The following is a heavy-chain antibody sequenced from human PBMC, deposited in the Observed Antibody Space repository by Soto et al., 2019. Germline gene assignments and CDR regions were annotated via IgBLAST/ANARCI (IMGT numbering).Heavy chain of an antibody. J-gene: IGHJ4*02. Sequence: QVQLVESGGGVVQPGRSLRLSCAASGFTFSSYGMHWVRQAPGKGLEWVAVIWYDGSNKYYADSVKGRFTISRDNSKNTLYLQMNSLRAEDTAVYYCARYRGGGSGGGFDYWGQGTLVTVSS. CDR1: GFTFSSYG. CDR2: IWYDGSNK. V-gene: IGHV3-33*01. CDR3: ARYRGGGSGGGFDY. D-gene: IGHD3-16*01.